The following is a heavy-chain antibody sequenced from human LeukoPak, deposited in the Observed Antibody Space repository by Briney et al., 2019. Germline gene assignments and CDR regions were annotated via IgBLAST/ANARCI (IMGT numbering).Heavy chain of an antibody. CDR2: ISGSDGSI. CDR3: AKDLDDYYDSSGSGNY. CDR1: GFTFSNYA. V-gene: IGHV3-23*01. J-gene: IGHJ4*02. D-gene: IGHD3-22*01. Sequence: GSLRLSCAASGFTFSNYAMNWVRQAPGKGLEWVSGISGSDGSIYYGDSVKGRFTISRDNSKNTLYLQMNSLRAEDTAIYDCAKDLDDYYDSSGSGNYWGQGALVTVSS.